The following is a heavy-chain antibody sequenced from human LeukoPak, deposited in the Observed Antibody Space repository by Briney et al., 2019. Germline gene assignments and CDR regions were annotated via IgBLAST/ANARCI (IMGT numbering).Heavy chain of an antibody. CDR1: GGSTSDNYY. J-gene: IGHJ4*02. CDR2: IYYDGST. D-gene: IGHD3-9*01. CDR3: ARGVKGDFGWLFSYYFDY. Sequence: QPSETLSLTCTVSGGSTSDNYYWGWIRQPPGKGLEWIGNIYYDGSTYYEPSLKTRVTVLVDTSKNQFSLKLNSVTAADTAIYYCARGVKGDFGWLFSYYFDYWGQGALVTVSS. V-gene: IGHV4-39*07.